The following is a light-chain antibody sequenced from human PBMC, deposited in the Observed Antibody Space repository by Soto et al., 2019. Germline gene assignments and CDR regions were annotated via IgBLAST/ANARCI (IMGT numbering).Light chain of an antibody. V-gene: IGKV1-5*03. CDR1: QSISSW. CDR2: KAS. J-gene: IGKJ2*01. CDR3: QQYNSYPYT. Sequence: DIQMTQSPSTLSASVGYRVTITCRASQSISSWLAWYQQKTGKAPKLLIYKASSLESGVPSRFSGSGYGTKYNLTISSLQPDDFATYYCQQYNSYPYTFGQGTKLKIK.